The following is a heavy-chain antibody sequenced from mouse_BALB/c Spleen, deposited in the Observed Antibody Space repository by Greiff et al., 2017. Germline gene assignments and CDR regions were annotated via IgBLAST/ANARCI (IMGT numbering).Heavy chain of an antibody. J-gene: IGHJ4*01. CDR2: IWSGGST. CDR1: GFSLTSYG. Sequence: QVQLKQSGPGLVQPSQSLSITCTVSGFSLTSYGVHWVRQSPGKGLEWLGVIWSGGSTDYNAAFISRLSISKDNSKSQVFFKMNSLQANDTAIYYCARNHDGYYLYAMDYWGQGTSVTVSS. CDR3: ARNHDGYYLYAMDY. V-gene: IGHV2-2*02. D-gene: IGHD2-3*01.